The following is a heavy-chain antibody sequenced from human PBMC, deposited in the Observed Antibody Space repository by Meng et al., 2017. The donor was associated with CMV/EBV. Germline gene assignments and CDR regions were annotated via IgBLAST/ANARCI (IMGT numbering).Heavy chain of an antibody. CDR2: ISVYNGHT. V-gene: IGHV1-18*01. D-gene: IGHD2-21*01. Sequence: QVRLVQPGVEVKKPGASVKVSCKASGYTFTGYGISWVRQAPGQGLEWMGWISVYNGHTNFAQNLQGRVTMTTDTSTSTAYVELRSLRSDDTAIYYCARGVPLGIIYSFGYWGQGTLVTVSS. CDR3: ARGVPLGIIYSFGY. CDR1: GYTFTGYG. J-gene: IGHJ4*01.